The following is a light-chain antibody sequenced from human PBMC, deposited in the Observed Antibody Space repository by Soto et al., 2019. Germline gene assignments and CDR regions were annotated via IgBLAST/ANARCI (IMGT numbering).Light chain of an antibody. CDR1: SSDVGGFNY. V-gene: IGLV2-14*01. CDR3: SSYTSSSTYV. Sequence: QSALTQPASVSGSLGQSITISCTGTSSDVGGFNYVSWYQQHPGKAPKLMIYEVSNRPSGVSNRFSGSKSGNTASLTISWLQAEDEADYYCSSYTSSSTYVFGSWTKLTVL. J-gene: IGLJ1*01. CDR2: EVS.